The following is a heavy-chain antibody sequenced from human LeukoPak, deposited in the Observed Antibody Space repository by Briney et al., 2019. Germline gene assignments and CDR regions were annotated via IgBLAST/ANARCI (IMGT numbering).Heavy chain of an antibody. V-gene: IGHV3-15*01. CDR3: ATGGHYFGF. CDR2: IKSQTSGGTT. J-gene: IGHJ4*02. D-gene: IGHD3-9*01. Sequence: GGSLRLSCAAPGFTFTTAWMSWVRQAPGKGPEWVGHIKSQTSGGTTEYASPVKGRFTISRDDSTNTLSLQMNSLKTEDTALYYCATGGHYFGFWGQGTLVTVSS. CDR1: GFTFTTAW.